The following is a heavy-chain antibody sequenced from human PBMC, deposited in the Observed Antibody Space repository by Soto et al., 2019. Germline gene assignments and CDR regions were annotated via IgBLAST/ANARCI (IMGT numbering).Heavy chain of an antibody. CDR3: AREFPNYYDSSGAGYFDY. D-gene: IGHD3-22*01. Sequence: GGSLRLSCAASGFTFSSYAMHWVRQAPGKGLEWVAVISYDGSNKYYADSVKGRFTISRDNSKNNLYLQMNSLRAEDTAVYYCAREFPNYYDSSGAGYFDYWGQGTLVTVSS. J-gene: IGHJ4*02. V-gene: IGHV3-30-3*01. CDR2: ISYDGSNK. CDR1: GFTFSSYA.